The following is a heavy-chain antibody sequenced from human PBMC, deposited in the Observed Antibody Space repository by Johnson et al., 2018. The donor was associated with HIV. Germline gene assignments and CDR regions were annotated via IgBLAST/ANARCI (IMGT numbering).Heavy chain of an antibody. CDR1: GFTFSSYG. D-gene: IGHD3-10*01. CDR3: AVYYYGSGSRNDAFDI. CDR2: IRYDGSNK. Sequence: QVQLVESGGGVVQPGGSLRLSCAASGFTFSSYGMHWVRQAPGKGLEWVAFIRYDGSNKYYADSVKGRFPISRDNSKNTLSLQMNRLRAEDTAVYYCAVYYYGSGSRNDAFDIWGQGTMVTVSS. V-gene: IGHV3-30*02. J-gene: IGHJ3*02.